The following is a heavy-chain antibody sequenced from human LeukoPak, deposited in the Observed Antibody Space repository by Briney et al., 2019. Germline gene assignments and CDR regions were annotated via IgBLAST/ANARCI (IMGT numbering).Heavy chain of an antibody. J-gene: IGHJ4*02. V-gene: IGHV4-39*01. Sequence: SETLSLTCTVSGGSISSSSYYWGWIRQPPGKGLEWIGSIYYSGSTYYNPSLKSRVTISVDTSKNQFSLKLSSVTAADTAVYYCARGRPLAVAGTGVSEEDFDYWGQGTRVTVSS. CDR3: ARGRPLAVAGTGVSEEDFDY. CDR2: IYYSGST. D-gene: IGHD6-19*01. CDR1: GGSISSSSYY.